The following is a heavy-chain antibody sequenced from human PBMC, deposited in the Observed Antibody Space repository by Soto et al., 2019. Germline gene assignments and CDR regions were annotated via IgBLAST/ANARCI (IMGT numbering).Heavy chain of an antibody. D-gene: IGHD3-3*01. Sequence: QLHLVQSGAVVKKTGASVTVSCSASGYPVTAYYMHWVRQAPGRGLEWMGGINPATGAAKYTQTFQGRVTMTWDTSTSTVFMERSGLTSEDTAVFYCARGVVVGVAGSAAFDMWGQGTLVTVSS. CDR1: GYPVTAYY. CDR2: INPATGAA. V-gene: IGHV1-2*02. CDR3: ARGVVVGVAGSAAFDM. J-gene: IGHJ3*02.